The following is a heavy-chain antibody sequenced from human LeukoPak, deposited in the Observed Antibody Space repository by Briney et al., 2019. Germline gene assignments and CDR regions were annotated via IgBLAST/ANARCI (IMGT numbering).Heavy chain of an antibody. J-gene: IGHJ4*02. D-gene: IGHD6-13*01. CDR2: INPSGGST. V-gene: IGHV1-46*01. CDR3: ARDEIAAAGFDY. Sequence: VASVKVSCTASGYTFTIYYMHWVRQAPGQGLEWMGIINPSGGSTSYAQKFQGRVTMTRDTSTSTVYMELSSLRSEDTAVYYCARDEIAAAGFDYWGQGTLVTVSS. CDR1: GYTFTIYY.